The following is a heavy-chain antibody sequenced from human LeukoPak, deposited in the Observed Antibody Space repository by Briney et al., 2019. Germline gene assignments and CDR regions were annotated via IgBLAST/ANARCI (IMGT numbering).Heavy chain of an antibody. D-gene: IGHD6-19*01. CDR3: ARQQAVPGPAIDY. V-gene: IGHV5-51*01. CDR2: ISPGGSDT. J-gene: IGHJ4*02. Sequence: GESLKISCEASGYNFNIYWIGWVRQMPGIGLERMGIISPGGSDTRYSPSFEGQVTISADRSINTAYLQWSSLKASDTAIYYCARQQAVPGPAIDYWGQGTVVIVSS. CDR1: GYNFNIYW.